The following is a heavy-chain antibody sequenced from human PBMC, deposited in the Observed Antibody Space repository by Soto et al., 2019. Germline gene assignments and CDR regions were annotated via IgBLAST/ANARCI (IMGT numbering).Heavy chain of an antibody. D-gene: IGHD3-22*01. J-gene: IGHJ3*02. CDR1: GGTFSSYA. V-gene: IGHV1-69*13. Sequence: SVKVSCKASGGTFSSYAISWVRQAPGQGLEWMGGIIPIFGTANYAQKFQGRVTITADESTSTAYMELSSLRSEDTAVYYCASMCGGYYDSSGYYYDGLDIWGQGTMVTVSS. CDR3: ASMCGGYYDSSGYYYDGLDI. CDR2: IIPIFGTA.